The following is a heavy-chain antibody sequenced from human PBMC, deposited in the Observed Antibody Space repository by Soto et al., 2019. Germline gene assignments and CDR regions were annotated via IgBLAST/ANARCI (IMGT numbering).Heavy chain of an antibody. D-gene: IGHD6-19*01. Sequence: QVQLQESSPGLVKPSETLSLTCTVSGGSVSSGSYYWSWIRQPPGKGLEWIGYIYYSVSTNYNPSLKSRVTISVDTSKNQFSLKVSSVTAADTAVYYCASYSSGWYDVIYWGQGTLVTVSS. CDR3: ASYSSGWYDVIY. CDR2: IYYSVST. V-gene: IGHV4-61*01. CDR1: GGSVSSGSYY. J-gene: IGHJ4*02.